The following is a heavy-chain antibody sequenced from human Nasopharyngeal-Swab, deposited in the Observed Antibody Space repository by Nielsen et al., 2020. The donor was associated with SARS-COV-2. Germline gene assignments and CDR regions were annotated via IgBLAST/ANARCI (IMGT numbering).Heavy chain of an antibody. CDR3: AREGEYGAYDAPDY. CDR2: IVPALGLP. V-gene: IGHV1-69*10. Sequence: SVKVSCKTSGDTFTNSAISWVRQAPGQGLEWMGGIVPALGLPNYAQKFRGRLTISADRSTTTSYLELSSRRFEDTAIYYCAREGEYGAYDAPDYWGQGTLVTVSS. D-gene: IGHD5-12*01. J-gene: IGHJ4*02. CDR1: GDTFTNSA.